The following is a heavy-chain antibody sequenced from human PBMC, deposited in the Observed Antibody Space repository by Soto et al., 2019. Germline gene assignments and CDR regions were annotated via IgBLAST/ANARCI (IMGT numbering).Heavy chain of an antibody. Sequence: EVQLVESGGGLVQPGGSLRLSCAASGFTFSSYWMSWVRQAPGKGLEWVANIKQDGSEKYYVDSVKGRFTISRDNAKNSLYLQMNSLRAEDTVVYYCARAGRITIFSTGYPLNAFDIWGQGTMVTVSS. CDR2: IKQDGSEK. J-gene: IGHJ3*02. D-gene: IGHD3-9*01. V-gene: IGHV3-7*01. CDR1: GFTFSSYW. CDR3: ARAGRITIFSTGYPLNAFDI.